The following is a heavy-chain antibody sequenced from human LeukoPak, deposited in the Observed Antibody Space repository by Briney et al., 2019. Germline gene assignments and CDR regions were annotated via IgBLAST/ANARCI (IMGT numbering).Heavy chain of an antibody. Sequence: GGSLRLSCAASGFTVSSNYMSWVRQAPGKGLEWVSAISGSGGSTYYADSVKGRFTISRDNTNNILYLQMNSLRAEDTAVYYLAKMALTMIVVPYYMDVWGKGTTVTVSS. CDR1: GFTVSSNY. V-gene: IGHV3-23*01. J-gene: IGHJ6*03. CDR3: AKMALTMIVVPYYMDV. CDR2: ISGSGGST. D-gene: IGHD3-22*01.